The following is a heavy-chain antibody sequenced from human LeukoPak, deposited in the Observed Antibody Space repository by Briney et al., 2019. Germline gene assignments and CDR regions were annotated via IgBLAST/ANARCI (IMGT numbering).Heavy chain of an antibody. Sequence: RGSLRLSCVASGFPFSSYWMTWVRQAPGKGLEWVANIKQDGSKKSYVDSVKGRFTISRDNAKNSLYLQMNSLRAEDTAIYYCTRVGYIDEGIDYWGQGTLVTVSS. CDR3: TRVGYIDEGIDY. J-gene: IGHJ4*02. D-gene: IGHD5-24*01. CDR2: IKQDGSKK. CDR1: GFPFSSYW. V-gene: IGHV3-7*04.